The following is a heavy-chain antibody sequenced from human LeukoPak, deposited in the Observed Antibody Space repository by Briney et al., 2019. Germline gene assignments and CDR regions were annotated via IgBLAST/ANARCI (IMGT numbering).Heavy chain of an antibody. Sequence: RGSLRLSCVASGFPFSSYWMTWVRQAPGKGLEWVANIKQDGSKKSYVDSVKGRFTISRDNAKNSLYLQMNSLRAEDTAIYYCTRVGYIDEGIDYWGQGTLVTVSS. CDR3: TRVGYIDEGIDY. J-gene: IGHJ4*02. D-gene: IGHD5-24*01. CDR2: IKQDGSKK. CDR1: GFPFSSYW. V-gene: IGHV3-7*04.